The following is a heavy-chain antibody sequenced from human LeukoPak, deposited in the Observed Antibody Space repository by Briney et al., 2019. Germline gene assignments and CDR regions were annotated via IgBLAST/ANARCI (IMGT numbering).Heavy chain of an antibody. CDR2: MNPNSGNT. J-gene: IGHJ3*02. CDR3: ARTRAYGIVGADDAFDI. V-gene: IGHV1-8*01. D-gene: IGHD1-26*01. Sequence: GASVKVSCKASGYTFTSYDINWVRQATGQGLEWMGWMNPNSGNTGYAQKFQGRVTMTRNTSISTAYMELSSLRSEDTAVYYCARTRAYGIVGADDAFDIWGQGTMVTVSS. CDR1: GYTFTSYD.